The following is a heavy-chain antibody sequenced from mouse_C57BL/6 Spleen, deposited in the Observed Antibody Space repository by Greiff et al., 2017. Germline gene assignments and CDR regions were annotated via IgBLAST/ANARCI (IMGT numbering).Heavy chain of an antibody. CDR1: GYAFTNYL. D-gene: IGHD2-5*01. Sequence: QVQLKESGAELVRPGTSVTVSCKASGYAFTNYLIEWVKQRPGQGLEWIGVINPGSGGTNYNEKFKGKATLTADKSSSTAYMQLSSLTSEDSAVYCCARRPYSNSPMDYWGQGTSVTFSS. V-gene: IGHV1-54*01. J-gene: IGHJ4*01. CDR2: INPGSGGT. CDR3: ARRPYSNSPMDY.